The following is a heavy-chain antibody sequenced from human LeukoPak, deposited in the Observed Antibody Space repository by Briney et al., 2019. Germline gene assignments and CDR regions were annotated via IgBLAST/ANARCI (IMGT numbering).Heavy chain of an antibody. CDR1: GCSFTTYD. J-gene: IGHJ4*02. CDR2: ISFYSGKE. D-gene: IGHD6-19*01. Sequence: WASVKVSCKASGCSFTTYDINWVRQAPGQGLEWMGWISFYSGKEKYAEKFQGRVTMTTDTSTSTAYMELRTLRSDDTAVYYCARHQAHAVAGMGYWGQGTLVIVSS. CDR3: ARHQAHAVAGMGY. V-gene: IGHV1-18*01.